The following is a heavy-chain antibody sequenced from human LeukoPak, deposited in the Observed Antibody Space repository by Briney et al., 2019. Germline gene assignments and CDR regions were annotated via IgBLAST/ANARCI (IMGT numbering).Heavy chain of an antibody. D-gene: IGHD2-21*02. CDR2: ISGTSGTI. V-gene: IGHV3-23*01. CDR3: AKRLGDPRAFDY. CDR1: GFTFSNYA. J-gene: IGHJ4*02. Sequence: GGSLRVSCAAPGFTFSNYAMSWVRQAPGKGLEWVSGISGTSGTINYAAPVKGRFTISRDNSKNTLYLKMNSLRVDDMAVYYCAKRLGDPRAFDYWGQGTLVTVSS.